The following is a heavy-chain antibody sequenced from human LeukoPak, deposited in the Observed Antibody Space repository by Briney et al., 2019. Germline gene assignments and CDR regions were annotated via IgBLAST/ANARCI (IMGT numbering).Heavy chain of an antibody. Sequence: GESLKISCKGSGYSFTSYWISWVRQMPGKGLEWMGRIDPSDSYTYYSPSFQGHVTISADKSISTAYLQWSSLKASDTAMYYCARLSAYCGGDCYSPINWFDPWGQGTLVTVSS. V-gene: IGHV5-10-1*01. CDR1: GYSFTSYW. CDR2: IDPSDSYT. CDR3: ARLSAYCGGDCYSPINWFDP. J-gene: IGHJ5*02. D-gene: IGHD2-21*02.